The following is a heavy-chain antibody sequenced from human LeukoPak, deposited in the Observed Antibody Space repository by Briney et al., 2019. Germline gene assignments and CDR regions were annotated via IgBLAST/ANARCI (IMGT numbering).Heavy chain of an antibody. CDR3: AKGRSSWFSGSFDY. Sequence: GGSLKLSSAASGFTFSTYAMSWVRQTPGKGLEWVSDIRGSGGSTNYADSMKGRFTISRDNSKNTLYLQMDSLRAEDTAVYYCAKGRSSWFSGSFDYWGQGTLVTVSS. CDR1: GFTFSTYA. V-gene: IGHV3-23*01. J-gene: IGHJ4*02. CDR2: IRGSGGST. D-gene: IGHD6-19*01.